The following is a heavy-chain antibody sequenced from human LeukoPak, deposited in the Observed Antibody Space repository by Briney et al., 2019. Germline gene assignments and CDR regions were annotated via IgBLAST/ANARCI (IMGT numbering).Heavy chain of an antibody. J-gene: IGHJ3*02. V-gene: IGHV3-30*02. CDR3: AKDGDIVVVPAASRGAFDI. CDR1: GFTFSSYG. D-gene: IGHD2-2*01. Sequence: GGSLRLSCAASGFTFSSYGMHWVRQAPGKGLEWVAFIRYDGSNKYYADSVKGRFTISRDNSKNTLYLQMNSLRAEDTAVYYCAKDGDIVVVPAASRGAFDIWGQGTMVTVSS. CDR2: IRYDGSNK.